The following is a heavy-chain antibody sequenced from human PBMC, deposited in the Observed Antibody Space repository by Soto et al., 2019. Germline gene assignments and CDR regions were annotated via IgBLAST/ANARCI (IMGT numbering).Heavy chain of an antibody. CDR1: GFSVSSNY. J-gene: IGHJ4*02. CDR2: IYSGGNT. CDR3: RRGCSGSSGTLRVDY. V-gene: IGHV3-53*01. Sequence: GGSLRLSCVATGFSVSSNYMSWGRPAPGKGLEWVSVIYSGGNTYYADSVEGRFSISRHSSKNTLFLQMNGLRAEDTAMYYCRRGCSGSSGTLRVDYWGQGPQVTFSS. D-gene: IGHD1-7*01.